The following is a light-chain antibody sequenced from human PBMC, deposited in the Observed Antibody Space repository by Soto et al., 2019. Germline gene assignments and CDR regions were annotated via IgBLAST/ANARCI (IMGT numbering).Light chain of an antibody. Sequence: QSALTQPRSVSGSPGQSVTISCTGTSSDVGDYNDVSWYEQRPGKAPKVMIYDVSRRPSGVPDRFSGSKSGNTASLTISGLQAEDEADYYCCSYAGSYTWVFGGGTKVTVL. CDR2: DVS. J-gene: IGLJ3*02. CDR1: SSDVGDYND. V-gene: IGLV2-11*01. CDR3: CSYAGSYTWV.